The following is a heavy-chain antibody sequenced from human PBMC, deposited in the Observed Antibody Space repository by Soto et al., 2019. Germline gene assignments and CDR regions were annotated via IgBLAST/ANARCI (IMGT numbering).Heavy chain of an antibody. Sequence: DVHLVTSGGGLVKPGGTLTLSCATSGLTFINAWMNWVRQTPGRGLEWVGRIKSKANGGTTDYAAPVKGRFTISRDDSKDTLYLQMDRLKIEDTGVYYCTDSVQASGWFDPWGQGTLVTVSS. CDR3: TDSVQASGWFDP. V-gene: IGHV3-15*07. CDR2: IKSKANGGTT. D-gene: IGHD1-1*01. J-gene: IGHJ5*02. CDR1: GLTFINAW.